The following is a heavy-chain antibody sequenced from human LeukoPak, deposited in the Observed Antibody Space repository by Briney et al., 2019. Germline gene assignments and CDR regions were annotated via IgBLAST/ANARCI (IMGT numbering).Heavy chain of an antibody. D-gene: IGHD4-17*01. Sequence: PGGSLRLSCAASGFTFSSYAMSWVRQAPGKGLEWVCFISNGGGGTTQYAGSVRGRFTISRDNAKNSLYLQMNSLRAEDTALYYCARDYDYGDYPGYWGQGTLVTVSS. V-gene: IGHV3-48*04. J-gene: IGHJ4*02. CDR3: ARDYDYGDYPGY. CDR2: ISNGGGGTT. CDR1: GFTFSSYA.